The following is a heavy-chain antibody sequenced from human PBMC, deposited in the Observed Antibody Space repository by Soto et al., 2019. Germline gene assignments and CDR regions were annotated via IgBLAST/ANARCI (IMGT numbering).Heavy chain of an antibody. D-gene: IGHD3-22*01. CDR1: GYTFTSYG. CDR2: ISAYNGNT. CDR3: ARDGCYYDSSGYYPDAFDI. Sequence: GASVKVSCKASGYTFTSYGISWVRQAPGQGLEWMGWISAYNGNTNYAQKLQGRVTMTTDTSTSTAYMELRSLRSDDTAVYYCARDGCYYDSSGYYPDAFDIWGQGTMVTVSS. J-gene: IGHJ3*02. V-gene: IGHV1-18*04.